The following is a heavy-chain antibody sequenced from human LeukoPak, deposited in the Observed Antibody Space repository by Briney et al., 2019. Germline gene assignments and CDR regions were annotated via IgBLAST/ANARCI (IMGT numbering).Heavy chain of an antibody. Sequence: SGALSLTCVHPRGSLCSYYWSSIPPPPGRGLEWIGYINYSGNTNYNPYLNSRVTISVDTSKNQFSLRLSSVTAADTDVYYCARGDGYAIDYWGQGTLVTVSS. CDR1: RGSLCSYY. V-gene: IGHV4-59*08. CDR2: INYSGNT. CDR3: ARGDGYAIDY. D-gene: IGHD5-24*01. J-gene: IGHJ4*02.